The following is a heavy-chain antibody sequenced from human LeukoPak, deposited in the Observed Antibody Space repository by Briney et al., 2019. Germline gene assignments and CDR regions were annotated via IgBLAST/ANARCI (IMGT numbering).Heavy chain of an antibody. CDR1: GGSISSSNYY. CDR3: AGTHGDWELLQSTFDY. V-gene: IGHV4-39*01. D-gene: IGHD3-10*01. Sequence: SETLSLTCTVSGGSISSSNYYWAWIRQPPGKGLEWIGSIYYVGSTYYNPSLKSRVTISLDTSKNQFSLNLSSVTAADTAVYYCAGTHGDWELLQSTFDYWGQGTLVTVSS. J-gene: IGHJ4*02. CDR2: IYYVGST.